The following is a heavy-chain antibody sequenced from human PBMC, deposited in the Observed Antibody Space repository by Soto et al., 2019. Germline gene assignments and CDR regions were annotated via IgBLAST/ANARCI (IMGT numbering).Heavy chain of an antibody. V-gene: IGHV4-30-2*01. CDR3: VRVTRAPYCGGDCFFDY. CDR1: GGSISSGGDS. D-gene: IGHD2-21*02. J-gene: IGHJ4*02. CDR2: IYHSGIT. Sequence: PSETLSLTCAVSGGSISSGGDSWSWIRHPPGKGLEWIGYIYHSGITYYNPSLKSRVTISVDRSKNQFSLKLSSVTAADTAVYYCVRVTRAPYCGGDCFFDYWGQGTLVTVSS.